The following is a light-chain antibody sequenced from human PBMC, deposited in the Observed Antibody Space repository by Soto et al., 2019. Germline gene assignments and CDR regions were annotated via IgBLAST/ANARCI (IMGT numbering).Light chain of an antibody. CDR1: QSVSRN. V-gene: IGKV3-11*01. CDR3: QQRSNWPSIT. Sequence: EIVLTQSPATLCLSPGERATLSCRASQSVSRNLAWYQQKPGQAPRLLIYGASFRATGIPDRFSGSGSGTDFTLTISSLEPEDFAVYHCQQRSNWPSITFGQGTRLEI. CDR2: GAS. J-gene: IGKJ5*01.